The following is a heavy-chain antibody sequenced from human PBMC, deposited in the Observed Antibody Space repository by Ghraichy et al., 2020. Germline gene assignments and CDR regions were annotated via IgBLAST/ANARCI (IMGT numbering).Heavy chain of an antibody. D-gene: IGHD3-22*01. CDR1: GFTFSSYS. CDR2: ISSSSSYI. V-gene: IGHV3-21*01. J-gene: IGHJ6*02. Sequence: GEPLNISCAASGFTFSSYSMNWVRQAPGKGLEWVSSISSSSSYIYYADSVKGRFTISRDNSKNTLYLQMNSLRAEDTAVYYCAKDHYYDSSGYHSYYYGMDVWGQGTTVTVSS. CDR3: AKDHYYDSSGYHSYYYGMDV.